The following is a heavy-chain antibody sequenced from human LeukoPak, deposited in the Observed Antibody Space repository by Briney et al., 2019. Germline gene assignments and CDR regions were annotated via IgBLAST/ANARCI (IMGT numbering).Heavy chain of an antibody. CDR1: GFTFSHYG. D-gene: IGHD3-10*01. Sequence: GGSLRLSCAGSGFTFSHYGIYWVRQAPGKGLEWVAAIWYNGSKQLYRDAVKGRFTISRDDSKNTVFLQMNSLRAEDTAVYFCARDLSYGSGEFWGQGTLVTVSS. J-gene: IGHJ4*02. V-gene: IGHV3-33*01. CDR2: IWYNGSKQ. CDR3: ARDLSYGSGEF.